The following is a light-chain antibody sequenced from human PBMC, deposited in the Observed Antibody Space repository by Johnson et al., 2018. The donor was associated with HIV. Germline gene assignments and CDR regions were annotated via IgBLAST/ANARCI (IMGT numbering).Light chain of an antibody. CDR3: GTWDSSLSAYV. J-gene: IGLJ1*01. CDR2: DNN. V-gene: IGLV1-51*01. CDR1: NSNIGHNY. Sequence: QSVLTQPPSVSAAPGQKVTISCSGSNSNIGHNYVSWYQQLPGTAPKLLIYDNNKRPSGIPDRFSASKSGTSATLGITGLQTGDEADYYCGTWDSSLSAYVFGTGTKVTVL.